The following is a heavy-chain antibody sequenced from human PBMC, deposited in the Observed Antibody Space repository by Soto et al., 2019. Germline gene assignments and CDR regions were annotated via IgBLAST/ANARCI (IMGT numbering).Heavy chain of an antibody. CDR1: GGSFSGYY. Sequence: SETLSLTCAVYGGSFSGYYWSWIRQPPGKGLEWIGEINHSGSTNYNPSLKSRVTISVDTSKNQFSLKLSSVTAADTAVYYCARGGRKASPYYYGSGSFTYFDYSGQGTLVTVSS. V-gene: IGHV4-34*01. J-gene: IGHJ4*02. CDR2: INHSGST. D-gene: IGHD3-10*01. CDR3: ARGGRKASPYYYGSGSFTYFDY.